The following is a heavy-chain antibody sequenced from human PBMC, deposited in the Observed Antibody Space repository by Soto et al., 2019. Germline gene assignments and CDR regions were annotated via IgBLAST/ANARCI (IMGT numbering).Heavy chain of an antibody. V-gene: IGHV3-23*01. D-gene: IGHD1-1*01. J-gene: IGHJ3*02. CDR2: ISGSGGST. CDR1: GFTFSSYA. Sequence: EVQLLESGGGLVQPGGSLRLSCAASGFTFSSYAMSWVRQAPGKGLEWVSAISGSGGSTYYADSVKGRFTISRDTSKNTLYLQMNSLRAEDTAVYYCAKAQDGIDAFDIWGQGTMVTVSS. CDR3: AKAQDGIDAFDI.